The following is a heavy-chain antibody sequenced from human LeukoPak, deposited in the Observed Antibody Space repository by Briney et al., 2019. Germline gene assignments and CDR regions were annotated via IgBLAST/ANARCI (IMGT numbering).Heavy chain of an antibody. CDR1: GYSISSGYY. J-gene: IGHJ4*02. Sequence: SETLSFTCAVSGYSISSGYYWGWIRQPPGKGLEWIGSIYHSGSTYYNPPLKSRVTISVDTSKNQFSLKLSSVTAADTAVYYCARMNFGDTAMVKVQGYFDYWGQGTLVTVSS. CDR3: ARMNFGDTAMVKVQGYFDY. D-gene: IGHD5-18*01. V-gene: IGHV4-38-2*01. CDR2: IYHSGST.